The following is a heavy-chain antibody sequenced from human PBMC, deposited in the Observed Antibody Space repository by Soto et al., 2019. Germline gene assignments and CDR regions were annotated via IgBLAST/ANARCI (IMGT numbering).Heavy chain of an antibody. D-gene: IGHD1-26*01. J-gene: IGHJ6*02. CDR2: INPNSGGT. CDR3: ARDRAGSYSGSRGTDV. V-gene: IGHV1-2*04. Sequence: ASVKVSCKASGYTFTGYYMHWVRQAPGQGLEWMGWINPNSGGTNYAQKFQGWVTMTRDTSISTAYMELSRLRSDDTAVYYCARDRAGSYSGSRGTDVWGQGTTVTVSS. CDR1: GYTFTGYY.